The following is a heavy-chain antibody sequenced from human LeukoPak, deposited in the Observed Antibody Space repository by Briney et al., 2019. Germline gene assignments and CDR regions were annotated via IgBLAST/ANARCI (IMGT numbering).Heavy chain of an antibody. V-gene: IGHV1-2*06. CDR3: ARDASNWPAFDS. CDR1: GYTFSGYS. Sequence: ASVKVSCKASGYTFSGYSMHWVRQAPGQGLEWMGRINPNSGVTYYAQKFQGRVTMTSDTSLTTAYMELSSLTSDDTATYYCARDASNWPAFDSWGQGTLVIVSS. D-gene: IGHD1-20*01. J-gene: IGHJ5*01. CDR2: INPNSGVT.